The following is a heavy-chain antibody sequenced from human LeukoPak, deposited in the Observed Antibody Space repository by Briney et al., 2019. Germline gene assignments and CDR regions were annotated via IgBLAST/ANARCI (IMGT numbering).Heavy chain of an antibody. V-gene: IGHV1-2*02. D-gene: IGHD1-26*01. CDR2: INPYNGDT. CDR3: ARGRWELRMFDY. CDR1: GYTFTGYC. J-gene: IGHJ4*02. Sequence: ASVKVSCKASGYTFTGYCMHWVRQAPGQGLEWMGWINPYNGDTNYAQSVQGRVTLTRDTSISTAYMEVSRLKSDDTAMYYCARGRWELRMFDYWGQGTLVTVSS.